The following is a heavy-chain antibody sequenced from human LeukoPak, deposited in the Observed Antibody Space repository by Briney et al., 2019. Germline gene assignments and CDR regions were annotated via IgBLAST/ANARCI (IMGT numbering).Heavy chain of an antibody. V-gene: IGHV3-7*01. CDR3: VRDSRSTGDY. D-gene: IGHD6-19*01. CDR1: GFIVSRYW. Sequence: GGSLRLSCAASGFIVSRYWMSWVRQAPGKGLEWVANIKEDGSEKSYVDSVKGRFTIYRDKAKNSLYLQMSSLRAEDTAVYYCVRDSRSTGDYWGQGTLVTVSS. CDR2: IKEDGSEK. J-gene: IGHJ4*02.